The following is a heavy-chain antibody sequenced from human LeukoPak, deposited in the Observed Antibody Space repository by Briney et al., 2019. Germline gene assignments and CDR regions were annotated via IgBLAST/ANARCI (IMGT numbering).Heavy chain of an antibody. CDR2: IYYSGST. J-gene: IGHJ3*02. CDR1: GGSISSGGYY. Sequence: SETLSLTCTVSGGSISSGGYYWSWIRQHPGKGLEWIGYIYYSGSTYYNPSLKSRVTISVDTSKNQFSLKLSSVTAADTAVYYCARGGGGDTAMVTSNAFDIWGQGTMVTVSS. D-gene: IGHD5-18*01. V-gene: IGHV4-31*03. CDR3: ARGGGGDTAMVTSNAFDI.